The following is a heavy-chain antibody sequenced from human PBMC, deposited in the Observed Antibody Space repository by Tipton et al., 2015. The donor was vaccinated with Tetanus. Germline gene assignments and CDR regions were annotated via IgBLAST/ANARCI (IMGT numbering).Heavy chain of an antibody. CDR2: ISYSGRT. Sequence: LRLSCIVSGGSMSGSGHYGAWVRQSPGKGLEWIGSISYSGRTYYSPSLKSRVTMSVDTSKKDFSVRLGSVTAADTAVYYCARLREIVSRSGWAFVYWGQGILVTVSS. CDR1: GGSMSGSGHY. D-gene: IGHD3-10*01. CDR3: ARLREIVSRSGWAFVY. J-gene: IGHJ4*02. V-gene: IGHV4-39*02.